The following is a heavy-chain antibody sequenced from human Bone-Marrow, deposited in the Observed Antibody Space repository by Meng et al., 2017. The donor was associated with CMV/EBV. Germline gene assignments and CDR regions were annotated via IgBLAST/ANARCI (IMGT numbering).Heavy chain of an antibody. D-gene: IGHD2-8*01. Sequence: GGSRRPSWAASGFTFSSYSMNWVRQAPGKGLEWVSSISSSSRYIYYADSVKGRFTISRDNAKNSLYLQMNSLRAEDTAVYYCARASVLMVIYYYGMDVWGQGTTVTVSS. CDR1: GFTFSSYS. V-gene: IGHV3-21*01. CDR3: ARASVLMVIYYYGMDV. CDR2: ISSSSRYI. J-gene: IGHJ6*02.